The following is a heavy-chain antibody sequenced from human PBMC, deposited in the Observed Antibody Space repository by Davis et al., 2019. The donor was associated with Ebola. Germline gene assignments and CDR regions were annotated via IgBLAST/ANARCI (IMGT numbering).Heavy chain of an antibody. CDR1: GFTFSSYW. Sequence: GESLKISCAASGFTFSSYWMHWVRQAPGKGLVWVSRINSDGSSTSYADSVKGRFTISRDNAKNSLYLQMNSLRAEDTAVYYCARRTPPSTVSYYYYYGMDVWGQGTTVTVSS. D-gene: IGHD4-17*01. J-gene: IGHJ6*02. V-gene: IGHV3-74*01. CDR2: INSDGSST. CDR3: ARRTPPSTVSYYYYYGMDV.